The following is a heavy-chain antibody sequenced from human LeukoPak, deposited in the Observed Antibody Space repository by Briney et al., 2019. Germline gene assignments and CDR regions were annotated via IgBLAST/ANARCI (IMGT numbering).Heavy chain of an antibody. J-gene: IGHJ4*02. Sequence: GGSLRLSCAASRFTFSKYAMNWVRQAPGKGLEWVSGISGSAGSTYYADSVKGRFTISRDNSRNTLYLQMNSLRAEDTAVYYCARGDGYNFFDYWGQGTLVTVSS. D-gene: IGHD5-24*01. CDR3: ARGDGYNFFDY. CDR2: ISGSAGST. CDR1: RFTFSKYA. V-gene: IGHV3-23*01.